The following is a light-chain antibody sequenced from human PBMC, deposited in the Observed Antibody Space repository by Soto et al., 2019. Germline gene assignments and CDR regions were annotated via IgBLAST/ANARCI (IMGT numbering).Light chain of an antibody. CDR1: QTVSRH. CDR2: GAS. V-gene: IGKV3-15*01. Sequence: ERLMTQSTAALSVSPGERATLSCRASQTVSRHLAWYQQKPGQALRLLLYGASISATGIPARFSGSGSGTDFTLTTSSLQSEDFAICYCQQYNNWPSTFGQGTNLEIK. J-gene: IGKJ2*01. CDR3: QQYNNWPST.